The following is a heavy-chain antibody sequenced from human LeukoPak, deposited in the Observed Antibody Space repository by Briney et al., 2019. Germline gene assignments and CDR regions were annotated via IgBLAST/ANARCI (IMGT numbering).Heavy chain of an antibody. CDR1: GFTFSSYA. CDR2: ISGSGGST. D-gene: IGHD2-2*01. CDR3: AKFPIVVGPAASSVIDY. J-gene: IGHJ4*02. V-gene: IGHV3-23*01. Sequence: GGSLRLSCAASGFTFSSYAMSWVRQAPGKGLEWVSAISGSGGSTYYADSVKGRFTISRDNSKNTLYLQMNSLRAEDTAVYYCAKFPIVVGPAASSVIDYWGQGTLVTVSS.